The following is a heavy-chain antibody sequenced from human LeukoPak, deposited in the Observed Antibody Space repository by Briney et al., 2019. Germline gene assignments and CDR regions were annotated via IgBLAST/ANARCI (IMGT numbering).Heavy chain of an antibody. CDR3: ARVAPHRRLAVSGLIYFDY. Sequence: ASVTVSCKASGYTFTAYYIHWVRQAPGQGLEWMGWISGYNGNTNYAQKVQGRVTMTTDTSTNTAYMELRSLRSDDTAVYYCARVAPHRRLAVSGLIYFDYWGQGTLVTVSS. D-gene: IGHD3-10*01. CDR1: GYTFTAYY. V-gene: IGHV1-18*04. J-gene: IGHJ4*02. CDR2: ISGYNGNT.